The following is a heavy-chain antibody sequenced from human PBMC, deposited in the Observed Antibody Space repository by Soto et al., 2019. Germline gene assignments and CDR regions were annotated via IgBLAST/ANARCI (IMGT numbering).Heavy chain of an antibody. CDR3: AKAAGGCICCSAYETMGYYYYGLDV. CDR1: GGTIRSYA. J-gene: IGHJ6*02. D-gene: IGHD2-15*01. CDR2: ISCSGGST. Sequence: VPLILPWTVSGGTIRSYAMSWIRQAPGKGLEWVSAISCSGGSTYYADSVKGGCTISRPTSKNTLNLPMNSPRAEDTAVYYCAKAAGGCICCSAYETMGYYYYGLDVWGQGTTVTVSS. V-gene: IGHV3-23*01.